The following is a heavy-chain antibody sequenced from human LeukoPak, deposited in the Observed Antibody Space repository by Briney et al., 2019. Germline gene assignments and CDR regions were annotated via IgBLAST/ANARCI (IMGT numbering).Heavy chain of an antibody. V-gene: IGHV4-59*12. Sequence: SETLSLTCTVSGGSISSYYWSWIRQPPGKGLEWIGYIYYSGSTNYNPSLKSRVTISVDTSKNQFSLKLSSVTAADTAVYYCARGSQDSSGYYYVRPSSPNDAFDIWGQGTMVTVSS. CDR2: IYYSGST. CDR3: ARGSQDSSGYYYVRPSSPNDAFDI. J-gene: IGHJ3*02. CDR1: GGSISSYY. D-gene: IGHD3-22*01.